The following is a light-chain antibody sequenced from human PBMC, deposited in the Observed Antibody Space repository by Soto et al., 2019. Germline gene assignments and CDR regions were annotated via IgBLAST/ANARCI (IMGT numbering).Light chain of an antibody. CDR3: QQYDSLAQCT. CDR2: GAS. V-gene: IGKV1-33*01. J-gene: IGKJ4*01. Sequence: DIQMTQSPSSLSASVGDRVTITCQASQDINNFLNWYQQKPGKAPKLLIYGASNLETGFPSRFSGRGSGTDFTFTITNLQPDDFATYYCQQYDSLAQCTFGGGTKVEIE. CDR1: QDINNF.